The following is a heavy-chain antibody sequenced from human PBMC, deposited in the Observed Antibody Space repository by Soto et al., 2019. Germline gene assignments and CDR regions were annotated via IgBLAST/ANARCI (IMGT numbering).Heavy chain of an antibody. Sequence: QVHLVESGGGLVKPGGSLRLSCAVSGFSLSYYYMSWIRQAPGQGLEWVSYISSSSSDTNYADSVRGRFTISRDNARNSLYLQMNGLRAEDTAVYYCVRDIERVGDTYYYDYWGRGTLVTVSS. J-gene: IGHJ4*02. V-gene: IGHV3-11*06. CDR3: VRDIERVGDTYYYDY. D-gene: IGHD1-26*01. CDR1: GFSLSYYY. CDR2: ISSSSSDT.